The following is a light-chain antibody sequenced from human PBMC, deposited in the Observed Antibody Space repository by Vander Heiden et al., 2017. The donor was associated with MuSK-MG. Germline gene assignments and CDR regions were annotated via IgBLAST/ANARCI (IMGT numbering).Light chain of an antibody. CDR3: QQDHTFPLT. Sequence: DIQMTQSPSTLSASIGDRVTITCRASQSFSYWLAWYQQKPGKAPKLLIYKASNLERGVPSRFSGSESGAEFTLTISSLQPDDFATYFCQQDHTFPLTFGGGTKVEIK. CDR1: QSFSYW. CDR2: KAS. J-gene: IGKJ4*01. V-gene: IGKV1-5*03.